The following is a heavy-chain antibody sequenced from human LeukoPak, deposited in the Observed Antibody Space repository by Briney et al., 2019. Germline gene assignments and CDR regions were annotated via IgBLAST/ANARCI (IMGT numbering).Heavy chain of an antibody. D-gene: IGHD5-18*01. CDR2: IHYTGSS. CDR3: ARHLNTAMVHQIDH. V-gene: IGHV4-39*01. Sequence: PSETLTLTCTVSGGSISRCSFFWGWIRQPPGKGLEWIGSIHYTGSSYYNPSQQSRVTISVDTSKNQVSLKLSSVTAADTAVYYCARHLNTAMVHQIDHWGGGTLVSVSS. J-gene: IGHJ1*01. CDR1: GGSISRCSFF.